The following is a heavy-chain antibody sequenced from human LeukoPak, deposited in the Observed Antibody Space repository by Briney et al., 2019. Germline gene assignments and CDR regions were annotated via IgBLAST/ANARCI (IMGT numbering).Heavy chain of an antibody. V-gene: IGHV3-9*03. CDR1: GFTFSSYE. Sequence: PGGSLRLSCAASGFTFSSYEMNWVRQAPGKGLEWVSGISWNSGSIGYADSVKGRFTISRDNAKNSLYLQMNSLRAEDMALYYCAASEYSSSSAPFDYWGQGTLVTVSS. D-gene: IGHD6-6*01. CDR3: AASEYSSSSAPFDY. CDR2: ISWNSGSI. J-gene: IGHJ4*02.